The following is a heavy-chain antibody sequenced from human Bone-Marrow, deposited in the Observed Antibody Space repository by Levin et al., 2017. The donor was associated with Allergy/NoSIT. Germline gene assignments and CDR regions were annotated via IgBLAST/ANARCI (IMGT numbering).Heavy chain of an antibody. D-gene: IGHD1-1*01. CDR1: GFTFSGYG. CDR3: AKDGGRERLSEIDL. V-gene: IGHV3-30*18. J-gene: IGHJ2*01. Sequence: GGSLRLSCVVSGFTFSGYGIHWVRQAPGKGLEWVAVISNDGSNKYYADSVKGRFTISRDNSKNTLYLQMNSLRAEDTAMYYCAKDGGRERLSEIDLWGRGTLVTVSS. CDR2: ISNDGSNK.